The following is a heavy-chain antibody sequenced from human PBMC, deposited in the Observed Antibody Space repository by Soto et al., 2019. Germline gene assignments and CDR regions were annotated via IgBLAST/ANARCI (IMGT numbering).Heavy chain of an antibody. D-gene: IGHD3-22*01. J-gene: IGHJ6*02. CDR3: AKDYYDSSGYYYYYYGMDV. Sequence: GGSLRLSCAASGFTFDDYAMHWVRQAPGKGLEWVSGISWNSGSIGYADPVKGRFTISRDNAKNSLYLQMNSLRAEDTALYYCAKDYYDSSGYYYYYYGMDVWGQGTTVTVSS. CDR1: GFTFDDYA. CDR2: ISWNSGSI. V-gene: IGHV3-9*01.